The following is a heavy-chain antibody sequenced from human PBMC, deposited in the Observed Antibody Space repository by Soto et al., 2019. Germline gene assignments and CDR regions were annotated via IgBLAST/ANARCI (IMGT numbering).Heavy chain of an antibody. CDR2: MYNTGSS. CDR3: ARDLWGYCGTDCYPLDV. Sequence: LETLSLTCTVSGGSISGYYWSWIRQPPGKGLEWIGYMYNTGSSVYNPSFKSRVTISVDTSKNQFSLKLNSVTAADTAVYYCARDLWGYCGTDCYPLDVWGQGTTVTAP. D-gene: IGHD2-21*02. J-gene: IGHJ6*02. V-gene: IGHV4-59*01. CDR1: GGSISGYY.